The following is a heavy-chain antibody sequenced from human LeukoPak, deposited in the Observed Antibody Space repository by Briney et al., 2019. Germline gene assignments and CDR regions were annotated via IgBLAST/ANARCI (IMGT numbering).Heavy chain of an antibody. V-gene: IGHV4-59*01. CDR3: ARHGTPGTNLNWFDP. D-gene: IGHD1-1*01. CDR2: IYFSGST. J-gene: IGHJ5*02. CDR1: GGSISSYY. Sequence: SETLSLTCTVPGGSISSYYWSWIRQPPGKGRGWIGHIYFSGSTDYNPSLKSRVTISVATSKSQFSLKLSSVTAADTAVYYCARHGTPGTNLNWFDPWGQGTLVTVSS.